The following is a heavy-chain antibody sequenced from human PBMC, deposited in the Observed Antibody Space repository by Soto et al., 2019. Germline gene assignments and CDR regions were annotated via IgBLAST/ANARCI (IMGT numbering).Heavy chain of an antibody. J-gene: IGHJ4*02. Sequence: QVQLVESGGGVVQPGWSLRLSCAASGFTFSSYGMHWVRQAPGKGLEWVAVIWYDGSNKYYADSVKGRFTISRDNSKNTLYLQMNSLRAEDTAVYYCARDGGAYCGGDCHYYFDYWGQGTLVTVSS. V-gene: IGHV3-33*01. CDR1: GFTFSSYG. D-gene: IGHD2-21*02. CDR2: IWYDGSNK. CDR3: ARDGGAYCGGDCHYYFDY.